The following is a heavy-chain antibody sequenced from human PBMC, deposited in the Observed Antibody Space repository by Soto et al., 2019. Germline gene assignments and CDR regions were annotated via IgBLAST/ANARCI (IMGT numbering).Heavy chain of an antibody. D-gene: IGHD3-22*01. CDR3: ARHASGYSLYNWFDP. J-gene: IGHJ5*02. CDR1: GYSFTSYW. V-gene: IGHV5-10-1*01. Sequence: PGESLKISCKGSGYSFTSYWISWVRQMPGKGLEWMGRIDPSDSYTNYSPSFQGHVTISTDKSISTAYLQWSSLKASDTAMYYCARHASGYSLYNWFDPWGQGTLVTVSS. CDR2: IDPSDSYT.